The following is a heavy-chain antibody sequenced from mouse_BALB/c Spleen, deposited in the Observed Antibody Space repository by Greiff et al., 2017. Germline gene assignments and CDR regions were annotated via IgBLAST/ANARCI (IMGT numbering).Heavy chain of an antibody. V-gene: IGHV3-6*02. CDR1: GYSITSGYY. CDR3: ARGTTGRFDY. Sequence: VQLKESGPGLVKPSQSLSLTCSVTGYSITSGYYWNWIRQFPGNKLEWMGYISYDGSNNYNPSLKNRISITRDTSKNQFFLKLNSVTTEDTATYYCARGTTGRFDYWGQGTTLTVSS. CDR2: ISYDGSN. J-gene: IGHJ2*01. D-gene: IGHD1-1*01.